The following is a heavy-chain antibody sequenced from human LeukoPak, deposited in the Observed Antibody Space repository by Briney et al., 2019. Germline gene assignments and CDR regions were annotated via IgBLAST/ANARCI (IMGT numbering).Heavy chain of an antibody. CDR1: GGSISSYY. CDR3: ARPKRYCSSTSCVIYFQH. V-gene: IGHV4-4*07. D-gene: IGHD2-2*01. CDR2: IYTSGST. J-gene: IGHJ1*01. Sequence: PSETLSLTCTVSGGSISSYYWSWIRQPAGKGLEWIGRIYTSGSTNYNPSLKSRVTISVDTSKNQFSLKLSSVTAADTAVYYCARPKRYCSSTSCVIYFQHWGQGTLVTVSS.